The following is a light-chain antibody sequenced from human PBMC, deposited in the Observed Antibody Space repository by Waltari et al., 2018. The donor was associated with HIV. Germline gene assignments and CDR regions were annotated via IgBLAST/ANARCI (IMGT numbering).Light chain of an antibody. V-gene: IGKV1-27*01. CDR3: QNYNNVPRT. CDR2: AAS. Sequence: DIQMTQSPSSLSDSVGDRVTIPCRASQAISNSLSWYQQKPVKVPQLLIYAASTLQSGVPSRFSGFGSRTNFTLAITSVRPGDVATYFCQNYNNVPRTFGQGTKVEIK. CDR1: QAISNS. J-gene: IGKJ1*01.